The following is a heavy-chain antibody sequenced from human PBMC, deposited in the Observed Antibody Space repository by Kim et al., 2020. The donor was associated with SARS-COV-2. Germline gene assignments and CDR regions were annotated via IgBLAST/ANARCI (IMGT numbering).Heavy chain of an antibody. J-gene: IGHJ5*02. Sequence: ASVKVSCKASGYTFTSYYMHWVRQAPGQGLEWMGIINPSGGSTSYAQKFQGRVTMTRDTSTSTVYMELSSLRSEDTAVYYCARASLGGSAPLWFGELSGFDPWGQGTLVTVSS. CDR2: INPSGGST. CDR3: ARASLGGSAPLWFGELSGFDP. V-gene: IGHV1-46*01. CDR1: GYTFTSYY. D-gene: IGHD3-10*01.